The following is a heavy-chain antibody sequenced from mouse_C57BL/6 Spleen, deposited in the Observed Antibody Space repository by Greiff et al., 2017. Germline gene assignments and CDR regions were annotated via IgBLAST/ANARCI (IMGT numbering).Heavy chain of an antibody. D-gene: IGHD2-3*01. J-gene: IGHJ4*01. CDR2: IWRGGST. CDR1: GFSLTSYG. Sequence: QVQLQQSGPGLVQPSQSLSITCTVSGFSLTSYGVHWVRQSPGKGLEWLGVIWRGGSTDYNAAFMSRLSITKDNSKSQVFFKMNSLQADDTAIYYCAKNLGGDGYYSYAMDYWGQGTSVTVSS. CDR3: AKNLGGDGYYSYAMDY. V-gene: IGHV2-5*01.